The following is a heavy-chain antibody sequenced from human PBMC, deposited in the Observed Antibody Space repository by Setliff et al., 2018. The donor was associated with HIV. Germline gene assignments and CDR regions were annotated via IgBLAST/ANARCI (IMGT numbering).Heavy chain of an antibody. CDR1: GGSINRPTHH. D-gene: IGHD3-3*01. CDR3: ARDISEGFFLERASEH. V-gene: IGHV4-39*07. CDR2: IYYGGST. J-gene: IGHJ1*01. Sequence: SETLSLTCNVSGGSINRPTHHWGWVRQPPGKGLEWLGNIYYGGSTSYNPSLKGRVTISSDTSKNRFSLRLNSVTAADTAVYYCARDISEGFFLERASEHWSQGTLVT.